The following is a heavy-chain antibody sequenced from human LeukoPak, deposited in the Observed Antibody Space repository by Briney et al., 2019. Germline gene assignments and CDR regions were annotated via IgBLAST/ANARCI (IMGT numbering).Heavy chain of an antibody. Sequence: ASLKVSCTTSGYTFTGYDMHWVRQAPGQGLEWMGWINPNNGGTNYAQQFQGRITMTRDTSISTAYMELSSLRSDDTAVYYCARDWRSIATAGTWFYYYYYMDVWGKGTTVTVSS. CDR2: INPNNGGT. V-gene: IGHV1-2*02. CDR3: ARDWRSIATAGTWFYYYYYMDV. J-gene: IGHJ6*03. CDR1: GYTFTGYD. D-gene: IGHD6-13*01.